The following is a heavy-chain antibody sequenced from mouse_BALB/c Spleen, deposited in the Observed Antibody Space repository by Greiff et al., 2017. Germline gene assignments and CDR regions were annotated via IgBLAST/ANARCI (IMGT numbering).Heavy chain of an antibody. CDR1: GYAFTNYL. CDR2: INPGSGGT. CDR3: VYYGNYRAY. D-gene: IGHD2-1*01. J-gene: IGHJ3*01. V-gene: IGHV1-54*03. Sequence: QVQLQQPGAELVRPGTSVKVSCKAPGYAFTNYLIEWVKQRPGQGLEWIGVINPGSGGTNYNEKFKGKATLTADKSSSTAYMQLSSLTSDDAAFYFCVYYGNYRAYWGQGTLVTVSA.